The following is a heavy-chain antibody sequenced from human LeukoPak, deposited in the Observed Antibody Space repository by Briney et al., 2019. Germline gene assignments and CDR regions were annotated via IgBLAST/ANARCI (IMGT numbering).Heavy chain of an antibody. CDR3: ARDRGQWLYYFDY. Sequence: ASVKVSCKASGGTFSSYAISWVRQAPGQRLEWMGWINAGNGNTKYSQDFQGRVTITRDTSASTAYMELSSLRSEDMAVYYCARDRGQWLYYFDYWGQGTLVTVSS. CDR2: INAGNGNT. D-gene: IGHD6-19*01. V-gene: IGHV1-3*03. CDR1: GGTFSSYA. J-gene: IGHJ4*02.